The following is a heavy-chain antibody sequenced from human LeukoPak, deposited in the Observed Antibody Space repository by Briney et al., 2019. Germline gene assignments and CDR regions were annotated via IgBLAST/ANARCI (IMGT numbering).Heavy chain of an antibody. D-gene: IGHD5-24*01. CDR2: IRYDGSNK. Sequence: QSGGSLRLSCAASGFTFSSYGMHWVRQAPGKGLEWVAFIRYDGSNKYYADSVKGRFTISRDNSKNTLYLQMNSLRAEDTAVYYCAKDRQRWLQDDAFDIWGQGTMVTVSS. CDR3: AKDRQRWLQDDAFDI. CDR1: GFTFSSYG. J-gene: IGHJ3*02. V-gene: IGHV3-30*02.